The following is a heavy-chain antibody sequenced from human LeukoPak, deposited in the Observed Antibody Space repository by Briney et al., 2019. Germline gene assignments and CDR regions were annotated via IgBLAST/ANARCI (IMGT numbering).Heavy chain of an antibody. CDR2: IYSNDDK. J-gene: IGHJ4*02. CDR1: GFSLSTSGVG. D-gene: IGHD1-26*01. Sequence: SGPTLVNPTQTLTLTCTFSGFSLSTSGVGVGWIRQPPGKALEWLALIYSNDDKRYSPSLKTRLTITKDISKNQVVLTMTNMDPVDTATYSCAHSVIVGSTLGYFDYWGQGTLVTVSS. CDR3: AHSVIVGSTLGYFDY. V-gene: IGHV2-5*01.